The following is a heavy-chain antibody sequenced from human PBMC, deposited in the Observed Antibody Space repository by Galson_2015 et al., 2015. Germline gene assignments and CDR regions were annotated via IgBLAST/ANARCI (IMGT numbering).Heavy chain of an antibody. V-gene: IGHV3-48*01. Sequence: SGFSFSSSSMNWVRQAPGKGLEWVSYISSSSSTIRYADSVRGRFTISRDNAKNSQYLQMNSLRVEDTAVYYCAREISAAGTLAFVYWGQGSLVTVSS. D-gene: IGHD6-13*01. CDR2: ISSSSSTI. CDR3: AREISAAGTLAFVY. CDR1: GFSFSSSS. J-gene: IGHJ4*02.